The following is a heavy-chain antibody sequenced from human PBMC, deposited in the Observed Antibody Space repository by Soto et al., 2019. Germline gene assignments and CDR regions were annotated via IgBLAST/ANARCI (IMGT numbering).Heavy chain of an antibody. CDR3: VSWVARGHFDL. V-gene: IGHV3-21*01. Sequence: EVQLVESGGGLVKPGGSLRLSCAASGFTFSTYSMNWVRQAPGKGLEWVSSISSGGNYIYYADSVKGRFTISRDNAKKSLYLQMNSLRAEDTAVYYCVSWVARGHFDLWGRGTLVTVSS. CDR1: GFTFSTYS. CDR2: ISSGGNYI. D-gene: IGHD1-26*01. J-gene: IGHJ2*01.